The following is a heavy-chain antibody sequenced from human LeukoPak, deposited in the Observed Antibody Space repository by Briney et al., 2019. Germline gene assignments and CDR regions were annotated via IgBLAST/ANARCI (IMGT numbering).Heavy chain of an antibody. J-gene: IGHJ4*02. CDR3: VKDLYYVNSGYYSGAFDY. D-gene: IGHD3-22*01. V-gene: IGHV3-64D*09. CDR1: GFTFKKYA. CDR2: INSNGGRT. Sequence: PGGSLRLSCSASGFTFKKYAMHWVRQAPGKGLEYVSAINSNGGRTYYADSVKGRFTISRDNSKNTLYLQMSSLRVDDTAVYYCVKDLYYVNSGYYSGAFDYWGQGTLVTVSS.